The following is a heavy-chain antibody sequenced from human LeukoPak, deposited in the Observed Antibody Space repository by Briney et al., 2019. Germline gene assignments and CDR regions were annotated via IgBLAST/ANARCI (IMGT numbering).Heavy chain of an antibody. CDR2: IYPADSDI. V-gene: IGHV5-51*01. Sequence: GESLKISCKGSGYSLSTYWIGWVRQMPGKGLEWMGIIYPADSDIRYSPSFQGQVTISADKSISTAYLQWSSLKASDTAMYYCARQGGAYYTVQIDYWGQGTLVTVSS. CDR3: ARQGGAYYTVQIDY. D-gene: IGHD1-26*01. CDR1: GYSLSTYW. J-gene: IGHJ4*02.